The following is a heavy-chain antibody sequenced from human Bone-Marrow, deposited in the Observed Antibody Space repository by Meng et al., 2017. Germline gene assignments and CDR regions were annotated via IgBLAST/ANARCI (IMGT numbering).Heavy chain of an antibody. Sequence: QVHLVESGGGVVQPGRSLRLSCAASGFTFSSSGMHWVRQAPGKGLEWVSTVSYDGSHQSFADSVKGRFTMSRLNSKNTLYLQMNSLRSEDTAVYYCAKDRTSSWALDYWGQGALVTVSS. CDR2: VSYDGSHQ. D-gene: IGHD6-13*01. CDR1: GFTFSSSG. J-gene: IGHJ4*02. CDR3: AKDRTSSWALDY. V-gene: IGHV3-30*18.